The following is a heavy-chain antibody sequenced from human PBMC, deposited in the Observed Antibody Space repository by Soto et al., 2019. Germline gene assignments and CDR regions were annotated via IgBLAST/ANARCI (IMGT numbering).Heavy chain of an antibody. V-gene: IGHV4-59*01. CDR3: ARDPLGP. D-gene: IGHD3-16*01. J-gene: IGHJ5*02. CDR2: IYYSGST. Sequence: SETLSLPCPVSGCSISSYYWSWIRQPPGKGLEWIGYIYYSGSTNYNPSLKSRVTISVDTSKNQFSLKLSSVTAADTAVYYCARDPLGPWGQGTLVTVSS. CDR1: GCSISSYY.